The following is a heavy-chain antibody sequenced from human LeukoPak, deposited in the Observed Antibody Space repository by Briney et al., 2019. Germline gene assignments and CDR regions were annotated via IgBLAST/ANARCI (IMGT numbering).Heavy chain of an antibody. CDR3: AKDLAVAGDLGYFDY. D-gene: IGHD6-19*01. V-gene: IGHV3-23*01. J-gene: IGHJ4*02. CDR2: ISGSGGST. Sequence: PGGSLRLSCAASGFTFSSYAMSWVRQAPGKGLEWVSAISGSGGSTYYADSVKGRFTISRDNSKNTPYLQMNSLRAEDTAVYYCAKDLAVAGDLGYFDYWGQGTLVTVSS. CDR1: GFTFSSYA.